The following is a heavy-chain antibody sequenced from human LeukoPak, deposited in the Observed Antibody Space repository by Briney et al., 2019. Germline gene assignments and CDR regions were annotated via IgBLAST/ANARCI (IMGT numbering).Heavy chain of an antibody. CDR2: INHSVST. CDR1: GGSFSGYY. D-gene: IGHD6-19*01. J-gene: IGHJ4*02. V-gene: IGHV4-34*01. CDR3: ARDSWGSGYTDFDY. Sequence: KSSETLSLTCAVYGGSFSGYYWSWIRQPPGKGLEWVGEINHSVSTNYNPSLTSRVTISVDTSKNQFSLKLSSVTAADTAVYYCARDSWGSGYTDFDYWGQGTLVTVSS.